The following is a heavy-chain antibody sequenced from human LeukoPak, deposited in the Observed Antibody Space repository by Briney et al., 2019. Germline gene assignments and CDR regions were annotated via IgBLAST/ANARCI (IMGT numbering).Heavy chain of an antibody. V-gene: IGHV3-23*01. CDR3: AKLGDYYGSGTYSRFDS. J-gene: IGHJ4*02. D-gene: IGHD3-10*01. CDR1: GFSVSSNY. Sequence: PGGSLRLSCAASGFSVSSNYMSWVRQTPGKGLEWVSVISGSGDITYYADSVKGRFTISRDNSKNTLYLQMSSLRAEDTALYYCAKLGDYYGSGTYSRFDSWGQGALVTVSS. CDR2: ISGSGDIT.